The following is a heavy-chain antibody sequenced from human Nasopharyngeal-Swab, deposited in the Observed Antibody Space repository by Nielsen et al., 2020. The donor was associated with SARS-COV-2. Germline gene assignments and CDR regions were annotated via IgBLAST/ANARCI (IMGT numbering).Heavy chain of an antibody. V-gene: IGHV3-49*04. D-gene: IGHD3-22*01. Sequence: GESLKISCTASGFTFGEYAMSWVRQAPGKGLEWVGFIRSKGYGGTTEYAASVKGRFTISRDDSKSIAYLQMNSLKTEDKAVYYCTRGYDNFDYWGQGTLVTVSS. CDR2: IRSKGYGGTT. CDR1: GFTFGEYA. CDR3: TRGYDNFDY. J-gene: IGHJ4*02.